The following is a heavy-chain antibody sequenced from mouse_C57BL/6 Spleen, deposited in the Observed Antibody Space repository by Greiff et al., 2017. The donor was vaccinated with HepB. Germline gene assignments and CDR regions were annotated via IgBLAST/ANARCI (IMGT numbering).Heavy chain of an antibody. CDR3: TTDYCGSYRLDY. D-gene: IGHD1-1*01. CDR1: GFNITDDY. Sequence: EVQLQQSGAELVRPGASVKLSCTASGFNITDDYMHWVKQRPEQGLEWIGWIDPENGDTEYASKFQGKATITADTSSNTAYLQLSSLTSEDTAVYYCTTDYCGSYRLDYWGQGTLVTVSA. J-gene: IGHJ3*01. V-gene: IGHV14-4*01. CDR2: IDPENGDT.